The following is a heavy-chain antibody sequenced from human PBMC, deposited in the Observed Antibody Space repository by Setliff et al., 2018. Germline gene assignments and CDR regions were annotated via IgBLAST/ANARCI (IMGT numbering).Heavy chain of an antibody. J-gene: IGHJ4*02. CDR1: GFTFSNYA. Sequence: LRLSCAASGFTFSNYALSWVRQAPGKGLEWVSKITPGNGVTYYADSVKGRFTISRDNSKNMLYLQMNSLGAEDTAVYYCARHDSGPLNWGQGTLVTVSS. D-gene: IGHD3-10*01. CDR2: ITPGNGVT. V-gene: IGHV3-23*01. CDR3: ARHDSGPLN.